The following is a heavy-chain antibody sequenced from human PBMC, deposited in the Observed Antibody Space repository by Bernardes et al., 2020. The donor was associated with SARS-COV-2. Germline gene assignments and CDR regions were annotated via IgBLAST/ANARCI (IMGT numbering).Heavy chain of an antibody. V-gene: IGHV1-18*01. CDR3: ARAGRVAAGMPEILPGQMDAFDY. Sequence: ASVKVSCKASGYNFRIFSLSWVRQAPGQGLEWMGWISADPGNTVYAQKLQGRVTMTTDTSTSTAYMELTGLRSDDTAVYYCARAGRVAAGMPEILPGQMDAFDYWGQGTLVTVSS. CDR2: ISADPGNT. CDR1: GYNFRIFS. D-gene: IGHD2-15*01. J-gene: IGHJ4*02.